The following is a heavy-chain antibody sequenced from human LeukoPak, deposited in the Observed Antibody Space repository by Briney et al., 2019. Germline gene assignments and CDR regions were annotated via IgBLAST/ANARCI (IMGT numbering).Heavy chain of an antibody. V-gene: IGHV4-59*01. D-gene: IGHD6-13*01. CDR1: GGSISSYY. CDR2: IYYGGST. J-gene: IGHJ3*02. CDR3: ARGLAAGRQGAFDI. Sequence: SETLSLTCTVSGGSISSYYWSWIRQPPGKGLEWIGYIYYGGSTNYNPSLKSRVTISVDTSKNQFSLKLSSVTAADTAVYYCARGLAAGRQGAFDIWGQGTMVTVSS.